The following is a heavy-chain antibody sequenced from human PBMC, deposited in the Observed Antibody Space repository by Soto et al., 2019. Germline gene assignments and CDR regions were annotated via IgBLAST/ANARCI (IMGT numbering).Heavy chain of an antibody. D-gene: IGHD5-18*01. Sequence: TSETLSLTCTVSGGSISSSSYYWGWIRQPPGKGLEWIGSIYYSGSTYYNPSLKSRVTISVDTSKSQFSLKLSSVTAADTAVYYCARQINELWETLRGRKFDYWGQGTLVTVSS. CDR2: IYYSGST. CDR1: GGSISSSSYY. CDR3: ARQINELWETLRGRKFDY. V-gene: IGHV4-39*01. J-gene: IGHJ4*02.